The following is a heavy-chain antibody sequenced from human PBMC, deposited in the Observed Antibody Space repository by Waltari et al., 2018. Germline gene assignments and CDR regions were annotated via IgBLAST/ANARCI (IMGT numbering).Heavy chain of an antibody. Sequence: QVQLVQSGAEVKKPGASVKVSCKASGYTFTSYAMHWVRQAPGQRLEWMGWINAGNGNTKYSQECQGRVTITRDTSASTAYMELSSLRSEDMAVYYCARGGSGGGSDYWGQGTLVTVSS. CDR3: ARGGSGGGSDY. CDR2: INAGNGNT. J-gene: IGHJ4*02. CDR1: GYTFTSYA. V-gene: IGHV1-3*03. D-gene: IGHD3-16*01.